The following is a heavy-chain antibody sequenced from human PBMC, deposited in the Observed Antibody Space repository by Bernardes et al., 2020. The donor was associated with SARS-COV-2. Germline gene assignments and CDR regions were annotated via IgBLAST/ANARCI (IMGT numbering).Heavy chain of an antibody. CDR2: IQYDGGEK. J-gene: IGHJ4*02. CDR3: ARLQSDDFDY. D-gene: IGHD3-3*01. Sequence: GGSLRLSCVASGFSFNSYWMSWVRQAPGKGLEWVANIQYDGGEKDFVDSVKGRFTVSRDNAKNSLYLQMDSLRVEDTAVYYCARLQSDDFDYWGQGTLVTVSS. V-gene: IGHV3-7*01. CDR1: GFSFNSYW.